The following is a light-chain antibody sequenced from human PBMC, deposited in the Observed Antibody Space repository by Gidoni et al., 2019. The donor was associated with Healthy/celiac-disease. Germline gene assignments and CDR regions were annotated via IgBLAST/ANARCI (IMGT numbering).Light chain of an antibody. V-gene: IGLV2-23*01. CDR3: CSYAGSLV. CDR1: SSDVGSYNL. J-gene: IGLJ2*01. Sequence: QSALTQPASVSAAPGQSITISCTGTSSDVGSYNLVSWYQQHPGKAPKLMIYEGSKRPSGVSNRFSGSKSGNTASLTISGLQAEDEADYYCCSYAGSLVFGGGTKLTVL. CDR2: EGS.